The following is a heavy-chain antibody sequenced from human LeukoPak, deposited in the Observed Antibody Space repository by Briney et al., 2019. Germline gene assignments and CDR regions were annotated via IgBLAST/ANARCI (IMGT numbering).Heavy chain of an antibody. D-gene: IGHD4-11*01. V-gene: IGHV4-34*01. J-gene: IGHJ6*02. Sequence: SETLSRTCAVYGGSFSGYYWSWIRQPPGKGLEWIGEINRSGGTNYNPSLKSRVTISVDTSKNQFSLKLNSVTAADTAVYYCARSHDYSNYYYYGMDVWGQGTTVTVSS. CDR1: GGSFSGYY. CDR3: ARSHDYSNYYYYGMDV. CDR2: INRSGGT.